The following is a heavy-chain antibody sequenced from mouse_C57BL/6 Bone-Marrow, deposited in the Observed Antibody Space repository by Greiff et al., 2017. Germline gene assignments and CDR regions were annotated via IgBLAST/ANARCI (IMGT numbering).Heavy chain of an antibody. D-gene: IGHD1-1*01. CDR1: GFNIKDAY. V-gene: IGHV14-4*01. Sequence: EVQLQQSGAELVRPGASVKLSCTASGFNIKDAYMHWVKQRPEQGLEWIGWIDPENGDTEYASKFQGKATITADTSSNTAYLQLSSLTSEDTAVYYCNTHCYGSSCVYFASRGQGATRPAST. CDR2: IDPENGDT. CDR3: NTHCYGSSCVYFAS. J-gene: IGHJ2*01.